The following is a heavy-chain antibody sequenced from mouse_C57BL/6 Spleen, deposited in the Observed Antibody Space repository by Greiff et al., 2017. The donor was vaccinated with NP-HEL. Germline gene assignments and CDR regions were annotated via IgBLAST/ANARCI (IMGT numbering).Heavy chain of an antibody. CDR1: GFTFSSYA. J-gene: IGHJ1*03. D-gene: IGHD1-1*01. V-gene: IGHV5-4*01. CDR2: ISDGGSYT. CDR3: ARGPYYGSSPYWYFDV. Sequence: EVQVVESGGGLVKPGGSLKLSCAASGFTFSSYAMSWVRQTPEKRLEWVATISDGGSYTYYPDNVKGRFTISRDNAKNNLYLQMSHLKSEDTAMYYCARGPYYGSSPYWYFDVWGTGTTVTVSS.